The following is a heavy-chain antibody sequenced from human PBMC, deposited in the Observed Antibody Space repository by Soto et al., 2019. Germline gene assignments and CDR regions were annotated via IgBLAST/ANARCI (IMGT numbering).Heavy chain of an antibody. D-gene: IGHD6-6*01. J-gene: IGHJ4*02. Sequence: QVQLVQSGAEVKKPGASVKVSCKASGYTFTSYAMHWVRQAPGQRLEWMGWINAGNGNTKYSQKFQGRVTITRDTSASTAYRELSSLRSEDTAVYYCARDGYGQLDHFDYWGQGTLVTVSS. CDR2: INAGNGNT. CDR3: ARDGYGQLDHFDY. CDR1: GYTFTSYA. V-gene: IGHV1-3*01.